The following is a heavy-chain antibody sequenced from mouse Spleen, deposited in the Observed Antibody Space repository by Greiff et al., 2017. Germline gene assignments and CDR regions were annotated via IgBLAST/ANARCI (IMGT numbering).Heavy chain of an antibody. CDR1: GFTFSDYY. CDR2: INYDGSST. V-gene: IGHV5-16*01. J-gene: IGHJ3*01. D-gene: IGHD2-1*01. CDR3: ARDDGNYPFAY. Sequence: DVKLVESEGGLVQPGSSMKLSCTASGFTFSDYYMAWVRQVPEKGLEWVANINYDGSSTYYLDSLKSRFIISRDNAKNILYLQMSSLKSEDTATYYCARDDGNYPFAYWGQGTLVTVSA.